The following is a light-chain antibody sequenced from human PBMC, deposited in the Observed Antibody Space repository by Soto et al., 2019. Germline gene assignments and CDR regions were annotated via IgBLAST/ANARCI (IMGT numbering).Light chain of an antibody. Sequence: QSALTQPHSASGTPGQRVTISCSGSSYNIGSHTVNWYQQLPGTAPKLLIYKSNQPPSGVPDRFSGSKSCTSASLAISGLQSEDEADYYCAVWDNSLNAQVIGGGTQLTVL. J-gene: IGLJ3*02. CDR2: KSN. CDR3: AVWDNSLNAQV. V-gene: IGLV1-44*01. CDR1: SYNIGSHT.